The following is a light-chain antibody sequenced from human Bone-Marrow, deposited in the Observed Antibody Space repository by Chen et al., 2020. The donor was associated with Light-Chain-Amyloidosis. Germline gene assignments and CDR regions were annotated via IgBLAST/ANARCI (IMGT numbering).Light chain of an antibody. J-gene: IGLJ2*01. CDR2: RDT. V-gene: IGLV3-25*03. CDR3: QSADSSGTYEVI. Sequence: SYALTQPPPVSVSPGQTARITCSGDDLPTKYAYWYQQKPGQAPVLVIHRDTERPSGISERFSGASSGATATLTITGVQAEDEAAFHCQSADSSGTYEVIFGGGTRLTVL. CDR1: DLPTKY.